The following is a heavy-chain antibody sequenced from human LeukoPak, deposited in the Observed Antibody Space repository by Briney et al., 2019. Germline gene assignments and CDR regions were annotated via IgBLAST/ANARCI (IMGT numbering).Heavy chain of an antibody. J-gene: IGHJ4*02. CDR2: INPSGGST. V-gene: IGHV1-46*01. CDR3: ARDRSLNY. Sequence: ASVKVSCKASGYTFTSYYMHWVRQAPGQGLEWMGIINPSGGSTNYAQKFQGRVTMTTDTSTSTAYMELRSLRSDDTAVYYCARDRSLNYWGQGTLVTVSS. CDR1: GYTFTSYY.